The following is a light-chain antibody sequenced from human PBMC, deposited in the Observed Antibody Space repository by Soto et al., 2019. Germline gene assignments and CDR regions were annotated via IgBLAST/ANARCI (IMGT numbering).Light chain of an antibody. CDR3: QQYYSNPPT. CDR1: QSVLYSSNNKNC. Sequence: DIVMTQSPDSLAVSLGERATINCKSSQSVLYSSNNKNCFAWYQQKPGQPPKLLIYWASTRESGVPDRFSGSESGTDFTLTISSLQAEDVAVYYCQQYYSNPPTFGQGTKVEIK. J-gene: IGKJ1*01. CDR2: WAS. V-gene: IGKV4-1*01.